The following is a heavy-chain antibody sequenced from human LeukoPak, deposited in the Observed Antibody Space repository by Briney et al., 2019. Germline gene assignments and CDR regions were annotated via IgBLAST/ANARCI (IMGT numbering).Heavy chain of an antibody. V-gene: IGHV1-2*02. CDR2: IDPDGGGT. CDR3: ARASGRSGPFEY. CDR1: GYTFTDYY. J-gene: IGHJ4*02. Sequence: ASVKVSCKASGYTFTDYYMHWVRQAPGQGLEWMGWIDPDGGGTNYAQMFQGRVTMTRDTSISTAYMELSSLRSGDTAIYYCARASGRSGPFEYWGQGTLVTVSS. D-gene: IGHD3-3*01.